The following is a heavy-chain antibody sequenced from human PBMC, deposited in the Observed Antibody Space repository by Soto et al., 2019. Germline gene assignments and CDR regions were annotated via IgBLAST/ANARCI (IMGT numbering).Heavy chain of an antibody. J-gene: IGHJ4*02. CDR2: SWFDGSIA. CDR3: ARDGARIDSSGKFDY. D-gene: IGHD3-22*01. CDR1: GFKFTDYG. Sequence: VQLVESGGGVVKPGRSLRLSCVASGFKFTDYGLNWVRQTPGKGLEWVAISWFDGSIAYYAESVKGRFTISRDDSRNTVYLHMNSLRGEDTAMYYCARDGARIDSSGKFDYWGQGTQVTVSS. V-gene: IGHV3-33*01.